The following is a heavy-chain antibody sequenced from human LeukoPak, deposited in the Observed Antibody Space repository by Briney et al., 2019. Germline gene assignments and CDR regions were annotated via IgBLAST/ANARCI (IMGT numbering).Heavy chain of an antibody. CDR2: IIHILGIA. D-gene: IGHD3-10*01. CDR1: GGTFSSYA. V-gene: IGHV1-69*04. CDR3: ARGRWGSGSYPDY. Sequence: ASVKVSCKASGGTFSSYAISWVRQAPGQGLEWMGRIIHILGIANYAQKFQGRVTITADKSTSTAYMGLSSLRSEDTAVYYCARGRWGSGSYPDYWGQGTLVTVSS. J-gene: IGHJ4*02.